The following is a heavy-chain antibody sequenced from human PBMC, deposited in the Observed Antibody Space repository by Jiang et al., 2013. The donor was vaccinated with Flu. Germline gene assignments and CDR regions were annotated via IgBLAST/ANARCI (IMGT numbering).Heavy chain of an antibody. V-gene: IGHV5-10-1*01. CDR2: IDPSDSHI. CDR1: GYFFTSYW. J-gene: IGHJ5*02. D-gene: IGHD3-10*01. Sequence: GAEVKKPGESLTISCKTSGYFFTSYWITWVRQMPGKGLEWMGRIDPSDSHISYSPSFQGHVTISADRSINTAYLQWSSLKASDTAMYYCARSDGALDPWGQGTLVTVSS. CDR3: ARSDGALDP.